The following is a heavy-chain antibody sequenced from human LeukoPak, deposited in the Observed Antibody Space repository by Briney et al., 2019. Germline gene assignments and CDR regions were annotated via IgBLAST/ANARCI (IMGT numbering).Heavy chain of an antibody. CDR3: AKDMSSGWPIYYYYYYGMDV. J-gene: IGHJ6*02. CDR1: GFTFSSYA. V-gene: IGHV3-23*01. Sequence: GGSLRLSCAASGFTFSSYAMSWVRQAPGKGLEWVSAISGSGGSTYYADSVKGRFTISRDNSKNTLYLQMNSLRAEDTAVYYCAKDMSSGWPIYYYYYYGMDVWGQGTTVTVSS. CDR2: ISGSGGST. D-gene: IGHD6-19*01.